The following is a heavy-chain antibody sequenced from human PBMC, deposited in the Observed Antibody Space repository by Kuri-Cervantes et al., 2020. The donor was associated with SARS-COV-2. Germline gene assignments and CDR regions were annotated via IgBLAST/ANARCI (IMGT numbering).Heavy chain of an antibody. CDR3: ARDLDSSGYGYYYYGMDV. D-gene: IGHD3-22*01. CDR1: GDSFSTYG. Sequence: ASVKVSCKASGDSFSTYGLTWVRQAPGQGLEWMGWINPNSGGTNYAQKFQGWVTMTRDTSISTAYMELSRLRSDDTAVYYCARDLDSSGYGYYYYGMDVWGQGTTVTVSS. J-gene: IGHJ6*02. CDR2: INPNSGGT. V-gene: IGHV1-2*04.